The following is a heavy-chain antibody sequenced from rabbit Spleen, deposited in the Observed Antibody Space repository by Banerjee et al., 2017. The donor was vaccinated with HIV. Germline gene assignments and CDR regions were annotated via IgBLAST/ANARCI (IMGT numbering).Heavy chain of an antibody. CDR3: VRGASSSGYYSL. D-gene: IGHD1-1*01. CDR1: GFDLRTYG. CDR2: IDGVFGTK. J-gene: IGHJ4*01. V-gene: IGHV1S47*01. Sequence: QEQLVESGGGLVQPGGSLKLSCKVSGFDLRTYGVSWVRQAPGKGLEWIGYIDGVFGTKYYARWVNGRFTISSHNAQNTLYLQMNSLTAADTATYFCVRGASSSGYYSLWGPGPGHRL.